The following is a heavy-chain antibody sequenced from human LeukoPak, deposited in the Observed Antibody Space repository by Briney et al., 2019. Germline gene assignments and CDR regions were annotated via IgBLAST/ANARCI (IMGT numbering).Heavy chain of an antibody. D-gene: IGHD3-10*01. CDR1: GYTFTSYG. V-gene: IGHV1-18*01. J-gene: IGHJ4*02. CDR2: ISAYNGNT. CDR3: ARGNSIGPGNTIIDY. Sequence: ASVNVSCKASGYTFTSYGISWVRQAPGQGLEWMGWISAYNGNTNYAQKLQGRVTMTTDTSTSTAYMELRSLRSDDTAVHYCARGNSIGPGNTIIDYRGQGTLVTVSS.